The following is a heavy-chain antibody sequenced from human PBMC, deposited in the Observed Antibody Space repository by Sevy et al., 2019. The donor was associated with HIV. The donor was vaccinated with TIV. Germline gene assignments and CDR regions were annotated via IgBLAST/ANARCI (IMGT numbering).Heavy chain of an antibody. CDR1: GFTFSDHY. J-gene: IGHJ6*02. Sequence: GGSLRLSCAASGFTFSDHYMDWVRQAPGKGLEWIGRSRNKANSYTTEYAASVKGRFTFSRDESKNSLYLQMNSLKSEDTAIYYCTRALIVVAGFFRYYHGMDVWGQGTTVTVSS. CDR3: TRALIVVAGFFRYYHGMDV. D-gene: IGHD6-19*01. CDR2: SRNKANSYTT. V-gene: IGHV3-72*01.